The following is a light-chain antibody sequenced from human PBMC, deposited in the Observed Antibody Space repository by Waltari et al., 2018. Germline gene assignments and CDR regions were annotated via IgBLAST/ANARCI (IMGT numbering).Light chain of an antibody. CDR1: SLRSYY. J-gene: IGLJ3*02. CDR3: SSRDSIGNHCV. V-gene: IGLV3-19*01. Sequence: SSEVTQDPAVSVALGQTVRITCQGDSLRSYYASWYQQKPGQAPVLVIYGKNNRPSGIPDRFSGSSSGNTASLTITGAQAEDEADYYCSSRDSIGNHCVFGGGTKLTVL. CDR2: GKN.